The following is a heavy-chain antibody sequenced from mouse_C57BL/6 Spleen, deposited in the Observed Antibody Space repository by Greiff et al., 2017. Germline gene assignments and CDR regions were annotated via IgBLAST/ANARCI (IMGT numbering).Heavy chain of an antibody. CDR1: GYTFTSYW. V-gene: IGHV1-52*01. CDR3: AREGKNRTDYYAMDY. Sequence: VQLQQPGAELVRPGSSVKLSCKASGYTFTSYWMHWVKQSPIQGLEWIGNIDPSDGDTNYNQKFKDKATLTVDKSSSTAYMQLSSLTSEDSAVYYCAREGKNRTDYYAMDYWGQGTSVTVSS. J-gene: IGHJ4*01. D-gene: IGHD2-14*01. CDR2: IDPSDGDT.